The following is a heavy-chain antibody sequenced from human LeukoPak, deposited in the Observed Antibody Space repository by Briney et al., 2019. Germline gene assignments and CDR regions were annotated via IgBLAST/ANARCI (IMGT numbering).Heavy chain of an antibody. CDR1: GFTFSNYW. CDR2: IKQDGGEK. D-gene: IGHD1-26*01. V-gene: IGHV3-7*04. Sequence: GGSLRLSCAASGFTFSNYWMSWVRQAPGKGLEWVANIKQDGGEKYYVDSVKGRFTISRDNAKNSLYLQMNSLSVEDTVVYYCARAGRPPPLDYWGQGTMVTVSS. J-gene: IGHJ4*02. CDR3: ARAGRPPPLDY.